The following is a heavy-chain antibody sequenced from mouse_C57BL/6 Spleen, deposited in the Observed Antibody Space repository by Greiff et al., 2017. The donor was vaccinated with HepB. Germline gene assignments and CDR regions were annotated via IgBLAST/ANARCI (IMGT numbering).Heavy chain of an antibody. CDR1: GYTFTSYW. J-gene: IGHJ3*01. D-gene: IGHD2-5*01. V-gene: IGHV1-53*01. CDR2: INPSNGGT. CDR3: ARSGYYSSTFAY. Sequence: QVQLQQPGTELVKPGASVKLSCKASGYTFTSYWMHWVKQRRGQGLEWIGNINPSNGGTNYNEKFKSKATLTVDTSSSTAYMQLSSLTSEDSAVYYCARSGYYSSTFAYWGQGTLVTVSA.